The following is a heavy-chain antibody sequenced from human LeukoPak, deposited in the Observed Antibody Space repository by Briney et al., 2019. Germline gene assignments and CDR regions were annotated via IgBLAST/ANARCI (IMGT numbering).Heavy chain of an antibody. CDR1: GFTFSSYE. V-gene: IGHV4-38-2*01. J-gene: IGHJ4*02. CDR3: ARETFYFDSSGSIRGGYFDY. Sequence: LSCAASGFTFSSYEMNWVRQAPGKGLEWIGSISDSGSTFSNPSLKGRVSISVATSKNQFSLKLSSVNAADTAVFYCARETFYFDSSGSIRGGYFDYWGQGTLVTVSS. CDR2: ISDSGST. D-gene: IGHD3-22*01.